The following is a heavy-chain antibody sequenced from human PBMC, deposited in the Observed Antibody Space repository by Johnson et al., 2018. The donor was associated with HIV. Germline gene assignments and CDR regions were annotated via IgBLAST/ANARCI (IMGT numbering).Heavy chain of an antibody. CDR1: GFIFSDYY. D-gene: IGHD3-10*01. J-gene: IGHJ3*02. CDR3: AKDEGKGFRDLEGYAFDI. Sequence: QEQLVESGGGLVKPGGSLRLSCAASGFIFSDYYMNWIRQAPGKGLEWVSYITGSGTTIYYADSVKGRFTISRDNSENTLYLQMNSLRAEDTAVYYCAKDEGKGFRDLEGYAFDIWGQGTMVTVSS. CDR2: ITGSGTTI. V-gene: IGHV3-11*04.